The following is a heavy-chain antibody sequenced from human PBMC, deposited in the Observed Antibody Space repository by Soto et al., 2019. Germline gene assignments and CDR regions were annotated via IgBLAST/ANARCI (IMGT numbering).Heavy chain of an antibody. J-gene: IGHJ6*01. CDR1: GYTFTGYY. CDR3: VRARGLERLTNYYYYGMDV. D-gene: IGHD1-1*01. CDR2: INPNSGGT. V-gene: IGHV1-2*04. Sequence: ASVKVSCKASGYTFTGYYMHWVRQAPGQGLEWMGWINPNSGGTNYAQKFQGWVTMTRNTSISTAYMELSRLRFDDTAVYYCVRARGLERLTNYYYYGMDVWGQGTTVTVSS.